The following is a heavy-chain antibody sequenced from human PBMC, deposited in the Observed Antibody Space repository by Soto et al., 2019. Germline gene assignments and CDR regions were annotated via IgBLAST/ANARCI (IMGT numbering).Heavy chain of an antibody. D-gene: IGHD3-16*01. J-gene: IGHJ5*01. V-gene: IGHV4-34*01. CDR3: AMIPVYTYMIYWFDS. CDR1: GGFLSESY. Sequence: EALSLTCGVSGGFLSESYSTWIRHPPGKGLEWIGEINHVGGTNYNPSLKSRVTMSVDTSQNQFSLRLISVTAADTAMYYCAMIPVYTYMIYWFDSPGQGTLVLVSS. CDR2: INHVGGT.